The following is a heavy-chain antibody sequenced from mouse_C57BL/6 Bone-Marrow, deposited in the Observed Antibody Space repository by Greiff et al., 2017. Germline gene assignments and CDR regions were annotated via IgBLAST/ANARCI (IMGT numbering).Heavy chain of an antibody. Sequence: EVQRVESGGDLVKPGGSLELSCAASGFTFSSYGMSWVRQTPDKRLEWVATISSGGSYTYHPDSVKGRFTISRDNAKNTLYLQMSSLKSEDTAMYYCARHWDGYAMDYWGQGTSVTVSS. CDR1: GFTFSSYG. CDR3: ARHWDGYAMDY. J-gene: IGHJ4*01. D-gene: IGHD4-1*01. CDR2: ISSGGSYT. V-gene: IGHV5-6*01.